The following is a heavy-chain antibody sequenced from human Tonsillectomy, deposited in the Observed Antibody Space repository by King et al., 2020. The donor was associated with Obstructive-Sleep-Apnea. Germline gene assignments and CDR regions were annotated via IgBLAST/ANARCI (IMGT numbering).Heavy chain of an antibody. CDR2: MRHDRSNM. Sequence: VQLVESGGGVVQPGGSLRLSCAASGFTFSNYGMHWVRQAPGKGLEWVAFMRHDRSNMYYADSLKGRFTISRDNSKNTLDLQMNSMRTEDSALYYCAKVASSSAGYFDPWGQGTLVTVSS. J-gene: IGHJ5*02. CDR3: AKVASSSAGYFDP. D-gene: IGHD6-13*01. CDR1: GFTFSNYG. V-gene: IGHV3-30*02.